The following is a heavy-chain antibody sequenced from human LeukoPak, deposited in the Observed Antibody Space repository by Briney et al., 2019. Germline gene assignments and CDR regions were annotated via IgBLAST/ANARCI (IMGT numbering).Heavy chain of an antibody. Sequence: GGSLRLSRAASGFTFSSYSMNWVRQAPGKGLEWVSSISSSSSYIYYADSVKGRFTISRDNAKDSLYLQMNSLRAEDTAVYYCASFWGGYCSSTSCSHDYWGQGTLVTVSS. J-gene: IGHJ4*02. CDR3: ASFWGGYCSSTSCSHDY. CDR1: GFTFSSYS. CDR2: ISSSSSYI. D-gene: IGHD2-2*01. V-gene: IGHV3-21*01.